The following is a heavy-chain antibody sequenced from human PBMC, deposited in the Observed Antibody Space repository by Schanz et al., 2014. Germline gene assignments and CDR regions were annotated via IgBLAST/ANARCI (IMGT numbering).Heavy chain of an antibody. D-gene: IGHD2-8*02. V-gene: IGHV1-18*04. CDR2: INGYNGHT. J-gene: IGHJ3*01. CDR3: ATMWGYCTATACQILEVLDV. CDR1: GGTFSTYP. Sequence: QVQLVQSGAEVKKPGASVKVSCKASGGTFSTYPINWVRQAPGQGLEWMGWINGYNGHTLYAQKFQGRVTMTTDTSTSTSYMELTSLRFDDTAVYYCATMWGYCTATACQILEVLDVWGQGTMVTVSS.